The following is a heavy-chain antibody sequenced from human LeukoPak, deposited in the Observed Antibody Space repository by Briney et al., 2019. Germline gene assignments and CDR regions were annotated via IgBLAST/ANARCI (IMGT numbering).Heavy chain of an antibody. V-gene: IGHV3-30*04. CDR1: GFTFSTYA. CDR2: ISFDGVNT. D-gene: IGHD3-9*01. CDR3: ARDGVGYFALGLGYYYYYYMDV. Sequence: GGSLRLSCAASGFTFSTYAIHWVRQAPGKGLEWVAVISFDGVNTFYADSVKGRFTISRDNAKNSLYLQMNSLRAEDTAVYYCARDGVGYFALGLGYYYYYYMDVWGKGTTVTVSS. J-gene: IGHJ6*03.